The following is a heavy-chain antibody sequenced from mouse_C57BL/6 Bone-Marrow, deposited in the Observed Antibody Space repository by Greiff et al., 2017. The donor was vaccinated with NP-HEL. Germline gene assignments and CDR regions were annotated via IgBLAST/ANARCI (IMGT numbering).Heavy chain of an antibody. J-gene: IGHJ1*03. CDR1: GFTFSDYY. CDR2: ISNGGGST. D-gene: IGHD1-1*01. Sequence: EVKLQESGGGLVQPGGSLKLSCAASGFTFSDYYMYWVRQTPEKRLEWVAYISNGGGSTYYPDTVKGRFTISRDNAKNTLYLQMCRLKSEDTAMYYCARQGNYYGSSHWYFDVWGTGTTVTVSS. CDR3: ARQGNYYGSSHWYFDV. V-gene: IGHV5-12*01.